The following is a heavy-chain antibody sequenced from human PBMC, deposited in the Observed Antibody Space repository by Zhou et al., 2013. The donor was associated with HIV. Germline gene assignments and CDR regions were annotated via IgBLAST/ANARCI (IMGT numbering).Heavy chain of an antibody. CDR1: GFIFDDYA. D-gene: IGHD5-18*01. CDR3: TRSTGRDTSGLYFYFYMDV. CDR2: ITDNGGGR. J-gene: IGHJ6*03. Sequence: EVQLGESGGGLVRPGRSLRLSCAASGFIFDDYAMHWVRHAPGRGLEWVASITDNGGGRAYADSVKGRFIISRDNDKNSLYMQMNSLRAEDTASYYCTRSTGRDTSGLYFYFYMDVWGKGTTVTVSS. V-gene: IGHV3-9*01.